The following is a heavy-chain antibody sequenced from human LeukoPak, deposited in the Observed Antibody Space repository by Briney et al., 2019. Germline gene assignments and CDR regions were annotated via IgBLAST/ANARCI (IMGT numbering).Heavy chain of an antibody. CDR2: INHSGST. Sequence: PSETLSLTCAVYGGSFSGYYWSWIRHPPGKGPEWIGEINHSGSTNYNPSLKSRVTISVDTSKNQFSLKLSSATAADTAVYYCASDIVVVPAAMGSYYCYGMDVWGQGTTVTVSS. CDR1: GGSFSGYY. CDR3: ASDIVVVPAAMGSYYCYGMDV. V-gene: IGHV4-34*01. D-gene: IGHD2-2*01. J-gene: IGHJ6*02.